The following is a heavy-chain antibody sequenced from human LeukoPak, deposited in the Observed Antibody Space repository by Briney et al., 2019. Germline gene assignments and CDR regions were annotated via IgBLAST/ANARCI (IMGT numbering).Heavy chain of an antibody. V-gene: IGHV3-33*01. J-gene: IGHJ6*02. D-gene: IGHD3-10*01. CDR3: ARDNYCYDSGSYPYYYYGMDV. CDR1: GFTFSTYG. Sequence: GGSLRLSCAASGFTFSTYGMHWVRQAPGKGLEWVAVIWYDGSNKYYADSVKGRFTISRDNSKNTLYLQMNSLRAEDTAVYYCARDNYCYDSGSYPYYYYGMDVWGQGTTVTVSS. CDR2: IWYDGSNK.